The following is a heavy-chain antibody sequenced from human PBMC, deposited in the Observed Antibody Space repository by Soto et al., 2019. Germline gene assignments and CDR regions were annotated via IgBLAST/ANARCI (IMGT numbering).Heavy chain of an antibody. Sequence: RLSCAASEFTSSSNAMSWVRQAPGKGLEWVSAISGSGVSTFYADSVKGRFTISRDNSKNTLYLQMNSLRAEDTAVYYCARDQGATVTILYDSCGQRSHVTGSA. CDR1: EFTSSSNA. V-gene: IGHV3-23*01. CDR2: ISGSGVST. CDR3: ARDQGATVTILYDS. D-gene: IGHD4-17*01. J-gene: IGHJ5*01.